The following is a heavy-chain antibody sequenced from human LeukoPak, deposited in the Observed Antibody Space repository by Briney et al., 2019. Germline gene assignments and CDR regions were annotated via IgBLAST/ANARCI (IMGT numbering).Heavy chain of an antibody. Sequence: PGGSLRLSCAASGFTFSSYSMNWVRQAPGKGLEWVSSISSSSSYIYYADSVKGRFTISRDNAKNSLYLRMNSLRAEDTAVYYCARDPNSGSYFDYWGQGTLVTVSS. CDR2: ISSSSSYI. CDR1: GFTFSSYS. J-gene: IGHJ4*02. CDR3: ARDPNSGSYFDY. D-gene: IGHD1-26*01. V-gene: IGHV3-21*01.